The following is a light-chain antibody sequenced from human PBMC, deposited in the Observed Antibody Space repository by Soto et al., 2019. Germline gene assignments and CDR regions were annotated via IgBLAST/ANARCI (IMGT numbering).Light chain of an antibody. J-gene: IGKJ2*01. CDR3: QQYWSTPQYT. CDR2: WAS. CDR1: QSVLYSSNNKNY. Sequence: DIVMTQSPDSLAVSLGERATINCKSSQSVLYSSNNKNYLAWYQQKPGQPPKLLIYWASTRESGVPDRSSGSGAGPDCRLTLSSRQAEDVAVYYSQQYWSTPQYTFGQGTKLEIK. V-gene: IGKV4-1*01.